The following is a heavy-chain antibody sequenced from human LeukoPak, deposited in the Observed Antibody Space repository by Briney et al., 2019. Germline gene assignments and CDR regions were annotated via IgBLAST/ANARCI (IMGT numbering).Heavy chain of an antibody. CDR3: ANRVTARSPGGKDY. V-gene: IGHV3-23*01. J-gene: IGHJ4*02. CDR1: GFTFISYA. Sequence: SGGSLRLSCAASGFTFISYAMSWVRQAPGKGLEWVSAISGSGCSTYYADSVKGRFTISRDNSKNTLYLQMNRLRAEGTAVYYCANRVTARSPGGKDYWGQGTLVTVSS. D-gene: IGHD2-21*02. CDR2: ISGSGCST.